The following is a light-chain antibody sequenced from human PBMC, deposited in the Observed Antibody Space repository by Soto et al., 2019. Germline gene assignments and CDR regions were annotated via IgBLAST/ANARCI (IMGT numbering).Light chain of an antibody. V-gene: IGKV3-20*01. Sequence: EILLTQSPGTLSLSPGERATLSCRASQSVRSIYLAWYQQQRGQAPRLLIYGASSRATGIPDRFSGSGSGTDFTLIISRLEPEDFAVYYCQQYGSSPMTFGQGTKVDIK. J-gene: IGKJ1*01. CDR2: GAS. CDR3: QQYGSSPMT. CDR1: QSVRSIY.